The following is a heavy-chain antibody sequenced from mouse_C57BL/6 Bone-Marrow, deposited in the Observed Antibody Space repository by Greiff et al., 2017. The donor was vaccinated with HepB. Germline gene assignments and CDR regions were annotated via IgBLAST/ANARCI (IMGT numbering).Heavy chain of an antibody. CDR1: GFTFSDYG. J-gene: IGHJ4*01. Sequence: EVKLVESGGGLVKPGGSLKLSCAASGFTFSDYGMHWVRQAPEKGLEWVAYLSSGSSTIYYADTVKGRFTISRDNAKNTLFLQITSLRSDDTAMYYCARGDGDYLHWGQGTSVTVSS. CDR2: LSSGSSTI. V-gene: IGHV5-17*01. D-gene: IGHD2-13*01. CDR3: ARGDGDYLH.